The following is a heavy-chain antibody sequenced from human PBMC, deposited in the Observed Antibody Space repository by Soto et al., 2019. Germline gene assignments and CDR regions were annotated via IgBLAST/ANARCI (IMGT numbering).Heavy chain of an antibody. CDR3: ARTTNWALDY. D-gene: IGHD7-27*01. Sequence: SQTLSLTCAISGDSVSNNRAGWHWIRQSPSRGPEWLGRTYYRSKWYNDYSVSVKSRITINPDTSKNQFSLQLSSVTPEDTAVYYCARTTNWALDYWGQGTLVTVSS. V-gene: IGHV6-1*01. CDR2: TYYRSKWYN. CDR1: GDSVSNNRAG. J-gene: IGHJ4*02.